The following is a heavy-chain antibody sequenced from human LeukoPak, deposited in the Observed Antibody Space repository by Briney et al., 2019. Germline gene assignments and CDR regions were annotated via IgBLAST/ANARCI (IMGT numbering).Heavy chain of an antibody. J-gene: IGHJ4*02. V-gene: IGHV3-74*01. CDR1: GFSFSGHW. Sequence: GGSLRLSCTASGFSFSGHWMHWARQLPGKGLVWVSRISPTGSTTSYADSVKGRFTVSRDNAKNTLYLQVNKLRAEDTAVYYCARGPNSNWSGLDFWGQGTLLTVSS. D-gene: IGHD6-6*01. CDR3: ARGPNSNWSGLDF. CDR2: ISPTGSTT.